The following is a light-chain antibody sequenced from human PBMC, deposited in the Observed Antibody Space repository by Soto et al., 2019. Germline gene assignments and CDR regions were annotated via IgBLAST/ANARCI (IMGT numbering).Light chain of an antibody. CDR2: GAS. CDR1: QSVSSY. J-gene: IGKJ1*01. V-gene: IGKV3-20*01. Sequence: EIVLTHSPATLSLSPWEIATLSCRASQSVSSYLAWYQQKPGQAPRFLISGASTRATGIPDRFSGSGSGTDFTLTISRLEPEDFAVYYCQQYGSSPTTFGQGTKVDIK. CDR3: QQYGSSPTT.